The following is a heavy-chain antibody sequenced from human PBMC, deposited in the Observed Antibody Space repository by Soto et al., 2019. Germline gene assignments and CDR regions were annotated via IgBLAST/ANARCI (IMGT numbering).Heavy chain of an antibody. CDR1: GFTFSSYG. CDR2: IWYDGSNK. J-gene: IGHJ4*02. D-gene: IGHD3-22*01. V-gene: IGHV3-30*02. CDR3: AKDTYYYDSSGYYVFDY. Sequence: GGSLRLSCAASGFTFSSYGMHWVRQAPGKGLEWVAVIWYDGSNKYYADSVEGRFTIFRDNSKNTLYLQMNSLRAEDTAIYYCAKDTYYYDSSGYYVFDYWGQGALVTVSS.